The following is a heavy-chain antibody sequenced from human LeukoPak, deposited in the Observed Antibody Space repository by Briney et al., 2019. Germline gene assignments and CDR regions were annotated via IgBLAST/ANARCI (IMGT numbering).Heavy chain of an antibody. J-gene: IGHJ4*02. CDR2: ISYDGSNK. V-gene: IGHV3-30-3*01. D-gene: IGHD3-10*01. CDR1: GFTLSSYA. Sequence: GGSLRLSCAASGFTLSSYAMHWVRQAPGKGLEWVAVISYDGSNKYYADSVKGRFTISRDNSKNTLYLQMNSLRAEDTAVYYCARDQEVRGVIPIYWGQGTLVTVSS. CDR3: ARDQEVRGVIPIY.